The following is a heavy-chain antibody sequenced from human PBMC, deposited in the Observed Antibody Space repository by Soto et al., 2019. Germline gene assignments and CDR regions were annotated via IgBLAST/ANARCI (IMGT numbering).Heavy chain of an antibody. V-gene: IGHV3-11*05. D-gene: IGHD2-21*02. CDR2: ISTTSSYT. CDR1: GFTFSDYY. CDR3: ARVVVVTAAFDN. J-gene: IGHJ4*02. Sequence: QVQLVESGGGLVKPGGSLRLSCAASGFTFSDYYMSWIRRTPGKGPGWISYISTTSSYTSYADSVKGRFTISRDKAKNSLYLQMSSLRAEDTAVYYCARVVVVTAAFDNWGQGTLVTVSS.